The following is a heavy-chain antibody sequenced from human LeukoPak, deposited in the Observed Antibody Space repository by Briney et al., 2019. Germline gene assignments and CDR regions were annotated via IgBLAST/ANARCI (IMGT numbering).Heavy chain of an antibody. CDR1: GGSISSSSYY. Sequence: SETLSLTCTVSGGSISSSSYYWGWIRQPPGKGLEWIGGIYYSGSTYYNPSLKSRVTISVDTSKNQFSLKLSSVTAADTAVYYCARDATYSGSYYGSDYWGQGTLVTVSS. CDR3: ARDATYSGSYYGSDY. J-gene: IGHJ4*02. CDR2: IYYSGST. V-gene: IGHV4-39*07. D-gene: IGHD1-26*01.